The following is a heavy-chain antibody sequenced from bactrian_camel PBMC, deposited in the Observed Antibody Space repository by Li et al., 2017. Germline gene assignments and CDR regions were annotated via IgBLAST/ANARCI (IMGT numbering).Heavy chain of an antibody. J-gene: IGHJ6*01. D-gene: IGHD4*01. CDR3: AARQYSDPDFGY. Sequence: HVQLVESGGGSVQAGGSLRLSCAVSGYTYSLTYMGWFRQAPGKEREAVATIYAGGISTSYADSVKGRFTISQDNAKNTVYLQMNSLKPEDTAMYYCAARQYSDPDFGYWGRGTQVTVS. CDR2: IYAGGIST. CDR1: GYTYSLTY. V-gene: IGHV3S54*01.